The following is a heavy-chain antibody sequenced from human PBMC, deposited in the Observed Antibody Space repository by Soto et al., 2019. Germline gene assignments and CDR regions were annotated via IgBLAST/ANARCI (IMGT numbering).Heavy chain of an antibody. CDR2: ISYDGSNK. CDR3: ARELEALDY. CDR1: GLTFSSYA. D-gene: IGHD3-3*01. Sequence: GGSLRLSCAASGLTFSSYAMHWVRQAPGKGLEWVAVISYDGSNKYYADSVKGRFTISRDNSKNTLYLQMNSLRAEDTAVYYCARELEALDYWGQGTLVTVSS. V-gene: IGHV3-30*04. J-gene: IGHJ4*02.